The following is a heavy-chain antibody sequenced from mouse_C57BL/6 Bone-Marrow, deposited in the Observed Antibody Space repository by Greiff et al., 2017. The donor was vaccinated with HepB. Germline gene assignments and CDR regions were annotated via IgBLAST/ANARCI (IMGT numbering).Heavy chain of an antibody. V-gene: IGHV1-72*01. CDR3: ASRWLLGAY. D-gene: IGHD2-3*01. J-gene: IGHJ3*01. Sequence: QVQLQQPGAELVKPGASVKLSCKASGYTFTSYWMHWVKQRPGRGREWIGRVDPNSGGTKYNEKFKSKATLTVDKPSSTAYMQLSSLTSEDSAVYYCASRWLLGAYWGQGTLVTVSA. CDR2: VDPNSGGT. CDR1: GYTFTSYW.